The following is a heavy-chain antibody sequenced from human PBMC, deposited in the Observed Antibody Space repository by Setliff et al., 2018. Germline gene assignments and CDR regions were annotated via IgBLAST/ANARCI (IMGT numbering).Heavy chain of an antibody. D-gene: IGHD3-3*01. CDR2: ISGTGNTV. J-gene: IGHJ5*02. Sequence: KSGGSLRLSCAASGFRFSDLYMSWVRQVPGKGLEWLSKISGTGNTVYYADSVRGRFTISRDNAKNSLYLQMSSLRVEDTAVYFCSRDVYDFRTGLGGPWGQGTRVTVSS. V-gene: IGHV3-11*04. CDR3: SRDVYDFRTGLGGP. CDR1: GFRFSDLY.